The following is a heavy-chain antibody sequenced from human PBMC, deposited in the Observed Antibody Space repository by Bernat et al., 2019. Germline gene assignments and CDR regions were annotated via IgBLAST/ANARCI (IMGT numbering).Heavy chain of an antibody. J-gene: IGHJ4*02. CDR3: ASPSDQDFGFDY. D-gene: IGHD2-15*01. Sequence: QVQLLQSGADVQKSRSSVKVSCKASGGTFSSYAISWVRQAPGQGLEWMGGIIPIFGTANYAQKFQGRVTITADESTSTAYMELSSLRSEDTAVYYCASPSDQDFGFDYWGQGTLVTVSS. CDR1: GGTFSSYA. V-gene: IGHV1-69*01. CDR2: IIPIFGTA.